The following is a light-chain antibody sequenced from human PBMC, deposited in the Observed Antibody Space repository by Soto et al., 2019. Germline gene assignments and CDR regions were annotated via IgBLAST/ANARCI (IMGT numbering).Light chain of an antibody. CDR1: SSNIGAVYD. CDR3: QSYDSSLSGSV. V-gene: IGLV1-40*01. J-gene: IGLJ2*01. CDR2: GNS. Sequence: QSVLTQPPSVSGSPGQSVTVSCTWSSSNIGAVYDVHWYQQLPGTAPKLLIYGNSNRPSGVPDRFSGSKSGTSASLAITGLQAEDEADYYCQSYDSSLSGSVFGGGTKVTVL.